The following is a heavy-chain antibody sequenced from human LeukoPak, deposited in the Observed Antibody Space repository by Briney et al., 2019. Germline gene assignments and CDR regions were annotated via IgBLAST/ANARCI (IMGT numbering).Heavy chain of an antibody. V-gene: IGHV1-2*02. J-gene: IGHJ6*03. CDR3: ARASSSWSYYMDV. Sequence: GASVKVSCKASGYTFTGYYTHWVRQAPGQGLAWMGWINPNSGGTNYAQKFQGRVTITRDTSISTAYMELSRLRSDDTAVYYCARASSSWSYYMDVWGKGTTVTVSS. D-gene: IGHD6-13*01. CDR1: GYTFTGYY. CDR2: INPNSGGT.